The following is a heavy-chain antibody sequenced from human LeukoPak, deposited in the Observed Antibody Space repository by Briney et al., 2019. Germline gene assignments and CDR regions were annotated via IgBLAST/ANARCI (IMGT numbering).Heavy chain of an antibody. D-gene: IGHD3-10*01. CDR3: AKSGGLSGSGRLGVDV. V-gene: IGHV3-23*01. CDR1: GFTFSSYA. CDR2: ISGSGDNT. J-gene: IGHJ6*02. Sequence: GGSLRLSCAASGFTFSSYAMSWVRPPPGKGLEWVSGISGSGDNTYHADSVKGRLTISRDNSKNTLYLQMNSLRAEDTAIYYCAKSGGLSGSGRLGVDVWGQETTVTVSS.